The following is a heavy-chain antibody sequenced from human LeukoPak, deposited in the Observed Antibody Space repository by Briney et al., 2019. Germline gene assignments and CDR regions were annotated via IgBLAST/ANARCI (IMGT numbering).Heavy chain of an antibody. Sequence: PSETLSLTCTVSGGSISSRNYYWGWIRQPPGKGLEWIGNIYYSGSTFYNPSLKSRVTISVDTPKNQFSLRLSSVTAADTAIYYCARYSGNPWAFDYWGQGTLVTISS. CDR3: ARYSGNPWAFDY. J-gene: IGHJ4*02. D-gene: IGHD4-23*01. CDR2: IYYSGST. V-gene: IGHV4-39*01. CDR1: GGSISSRNYY.